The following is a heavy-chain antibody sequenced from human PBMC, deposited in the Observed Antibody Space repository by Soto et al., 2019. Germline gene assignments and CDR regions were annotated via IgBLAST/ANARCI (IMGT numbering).Heavy chain of an antibody. J-gene: IGHJ6*02. V-gene: IGHV4-59*01. CDR2: IYYSGST. D-gene: IGHD3-10*01. CDR3: ARDNQYYGSGSYYYYYGMDV. Sequence: SETLSLTCTVSGGSISSYYWNWIRQPPGKGLEWIGYIYYSGSTNYNPSLKSRVTISVDTSKNQFSLKLDSVTAADTAVYYCARDNQYYGSGSYYYYYGMDVWGQGTTVTVS. CDR1: GGSISSYY.